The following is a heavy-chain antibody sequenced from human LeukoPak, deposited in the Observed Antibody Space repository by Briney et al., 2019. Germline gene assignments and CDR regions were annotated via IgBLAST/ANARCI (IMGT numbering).Heavy chain of an antibody. D-gene: IGHD3-10*01. J-gene: IGHJ5*02. V-gene: IGHV1-2*02. Sequence: ASVKVSCKASGGTFSSYAISWVRQAPGQGLEWMGWINPNSGDTNYAQKFQGRVTMTRDTSISTAYMELSSLRSDDMAVYYCAREGEDSDDTNWFDPWGQGTLVTVSS. CDR3: AREGEDSDDTNWFDP. CDR1: GGTFSSYA. CDR2: INPNSGDT.